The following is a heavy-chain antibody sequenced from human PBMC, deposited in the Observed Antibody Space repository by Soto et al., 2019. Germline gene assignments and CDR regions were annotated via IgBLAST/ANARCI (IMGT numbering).Heavy chain of an antibody. CDR1: GFTFSSYS. Sequence: GGSLRLSCAASGFTFSSYSMNWVRQAPGKGLEWVSSISSSSSYIYYADSVKGRFTISRDNAKNSLYLQMNSLRAEDTGVYYCARDHAFRVGRNGMDVWGQGTTVTVSS. J-gene: IGHJ6*02. D-gene: IGHD1-26*01. CDR2: ISSSSSYI. V-gene: IGHV3-21*01. CDR3: ARDHAFRVGRNGMDV.